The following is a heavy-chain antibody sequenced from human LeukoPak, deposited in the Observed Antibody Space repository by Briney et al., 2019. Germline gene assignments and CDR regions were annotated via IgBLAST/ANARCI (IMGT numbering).Heavy chain of an antibody. CDR2: IYYSGST. CDR3: ARSPGTTSFDY. CDR1: GGSISSSSYY. J-gene: IGHJ4*02. D-gene: IGHD1-1*01. V-gene: IGHV4-39*01. Sequence: SETLSFTCTVSGGSISSSSYYWGWIRQPPGKGLEWIGSIYYSGSTYYNPSLKSRVTISVDTSKNQFSLKLSSVTAADTAVYYCARSPGTTSFDYWGQGTLVTVSS.